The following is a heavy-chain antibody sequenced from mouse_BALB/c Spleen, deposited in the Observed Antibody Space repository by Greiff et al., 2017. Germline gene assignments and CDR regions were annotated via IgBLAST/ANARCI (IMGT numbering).Heavy chain of an antibody. J-gene: IGHJ4*01. CDR3: AREDGNYLVDY. Sequence: VQLKESGAELVKPGASVKLSCTASGFNIKDTYMHWVKQRPEQGLEWIGRIDPANGNTKYDPKFQGKATITADTSSNTAYLQLSSLTSEDTAVYYCAREDGNYLVDYWGQGTSVTVSS. CDR2: IDPANGNT. D-gene: IGHD2-1*01. CDR1: GFNIKDTY. V-gene: IGHV14-3*02.